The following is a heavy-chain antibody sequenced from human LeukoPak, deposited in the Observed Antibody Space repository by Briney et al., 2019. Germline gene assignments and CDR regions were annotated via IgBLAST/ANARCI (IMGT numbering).Heavy chain of an antibody. V-gene: IGHV1-2*02. D-gene: IGHD3-22*01. Sequence: ASAKVSCKASGYTFTGYYMHWVRQAPGQGLEWMGWINPNSGGANYAQKFQGRVTMTRDTSISTAYMELSRLRSDDTAVYYCATTYYYHSSGYYGLSFDYWGQGTLVTVSS. J-gene: IGHJ4*02. CDR1: GYTFTGYY. CDR3: ATTYYYHSSGYYGLSFDY. CDR2: INPNSGGA.